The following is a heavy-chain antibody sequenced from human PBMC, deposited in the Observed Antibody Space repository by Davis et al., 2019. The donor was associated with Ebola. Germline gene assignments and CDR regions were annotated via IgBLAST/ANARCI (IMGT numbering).Heavy chain of an antibody. CDR3: ARAQYYDFWSGYSYYFDY. J-gene: IGHJ4*02. Sequence: PSETLSLTCTVSGGSISSYYWSWIRQPPGKGLEWIGYIYYSGSTNYNPSLKSRVTISVDTSKNQFSLKLSSVTAADTAVYYCARAQYYDFWSGYSYYFDYWGQGTLVTVSS. CDR1: GGSISSYY. V-gene: IGHV4-59*01. CDR2: IYYSGST. D-gene: IGHD3-3*01.